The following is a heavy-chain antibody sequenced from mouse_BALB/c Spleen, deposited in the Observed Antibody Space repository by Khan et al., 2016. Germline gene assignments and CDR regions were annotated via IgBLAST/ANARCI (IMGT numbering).Heavy chain of an antibody. CDR1: GFDFSRYW. CDR3: ARLEYYGLGAY. J-gene: IGHJ3*01. CDR2: INPDSSTI. V-gene: IGHV4-1*02. D-gene: IGHD1-2*01. Sequence: EVKLLESGGGLVQPGGSLKLSCAASGFDFSRYWMSWVRQAPGKGLEWIGEINPDSSTINYTPSLKDQFIISRDNANNTLYLQMSKVRSEDTALYYCARLEYYGLGAYWGQGTLVTVSA.